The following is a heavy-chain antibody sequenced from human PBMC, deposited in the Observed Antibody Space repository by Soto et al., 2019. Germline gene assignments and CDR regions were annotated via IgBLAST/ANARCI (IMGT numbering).Heavy chain of an antibody. J-gene: IGHJ6*02. V-gene: IGHV3-23*01. Sequence: EVQLLESGGGLVQPGGSLRLSCAASGFTFSSYAMSWVRQAPGKGLEWGSAISSSGSSTYYADSVKGRFTISRDNSKNTLYLQMNSLRAEDTAVYYCATDTSTWYGGLDYYAMDVWGQGTTVTVS. CDR1: GFTFSSYA. CDR2: ISSSGSST. CDR3: ATDTSTWYGGLDYYAMDV. D-gene: IGHD6-13*01.